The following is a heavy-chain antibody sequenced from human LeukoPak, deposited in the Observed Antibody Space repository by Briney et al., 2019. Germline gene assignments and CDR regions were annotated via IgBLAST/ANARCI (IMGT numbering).Heavy chain of an antibody. CDR1: GFTFDDYA. J-gene: IGHJ4*02. CDR3: ANFDY. Sequence: GGSLRLSCAASGFTFDDYAMHWVRQAPGKGLEWVSGISWNSGSIGYADSVKGRFTIPRDNAKNSLYLQMNSLRAEDTASYYCANFDYWGQGTLVTVSS. V-gene: IGHV3-9*01. CDR2: ISWNSGSI.